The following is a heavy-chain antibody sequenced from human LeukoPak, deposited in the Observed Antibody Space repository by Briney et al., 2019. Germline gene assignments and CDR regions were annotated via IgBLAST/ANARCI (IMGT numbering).Heavy chain of an antibody. J-gene: IGHJ6*02. CDR2: FDPEDGET. D-gene: IGHD2-2*01. V-gene: IGHV1-24*01. CDR3: ATWYCSSTSCYGYYYYGMDV. CDR1: GYTLTELS. Sequence: GASVKVSCKVSGYTLTELSMHWVRQAPGKGLEWMGGFDPEDGETIYAQKFQGRVTMTEDTSTDTAYMELSSLRSEDTAVYYCATWYCSSTSCYGYYYYGMDVWGQGTTVTVSS.